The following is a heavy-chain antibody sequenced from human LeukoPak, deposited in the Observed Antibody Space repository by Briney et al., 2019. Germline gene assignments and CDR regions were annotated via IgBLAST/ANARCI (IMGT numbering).Heavy chain of an antibody. CDR3: ARAHYYDSSGYFVRHWFDP. J-gene: IGHJ5*02. CDR1: GGSISSYY. D-gene: IGHD3-22*01. Sequence: SETLSLTCTVSGGSISSYYWSWIRQPPGKGLEWIGYIYYSGSTNYNPSLKSRVTMSVDTSKNQFSLKLSSVTAAYTAVYYCARAHYYDSSGYFVRHWFDPWGQGTLVTVSS. V-gene: IGHV4-59*01. CDR2: IYYSGST.